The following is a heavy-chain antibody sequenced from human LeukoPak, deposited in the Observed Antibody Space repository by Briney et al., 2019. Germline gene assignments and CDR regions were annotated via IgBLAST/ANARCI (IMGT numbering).Heavy chain of an antibody. V-gene: IGHV3-30*04. CDR2: ISYDGSNK. D-gene: IGHD6-19*01. CDR1: GCTFSSYA. CDR3: ARDGELLGSGWGTPFVY. J-gene: IGHJ4*02. Sequence: GGSLRLSCADSGCTFSSYAMHWVRQAPGKGLGWVAVISYDGSNKYYADSVKGRFTISRDNSKNTLYLQMNSLRAEDTAVYYCARDGELLGSGWGTPFVYWGQGTLVTVSS.